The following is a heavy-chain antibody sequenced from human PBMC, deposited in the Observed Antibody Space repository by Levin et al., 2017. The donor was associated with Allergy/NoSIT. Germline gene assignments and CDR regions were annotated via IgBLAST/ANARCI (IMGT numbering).Heavy chain of an antibody. V-gene: IGHV3-66*01. J-gene: IGHJ4*02. Sequence: GESLKISCAVSGFTVSSNYMNWVRQAPGKGLEWVSIIYSGGSTYYADSVKGRFTISRDSSKNSLYLQMNSLRTEDTAVYYCARRGGGGDDPFDYWGQGTLVTVSS. CDR2: IYSGGST. CDR1: GFTVSSNY. D-gene: IGHD5-12*01. CDR3: ARRGGGGDDPFDY.